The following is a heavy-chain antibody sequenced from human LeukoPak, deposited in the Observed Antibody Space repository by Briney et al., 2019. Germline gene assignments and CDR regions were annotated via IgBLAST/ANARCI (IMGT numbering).Heavy chain of an antibody. D-gene: IGHD6-13*01. CDR3: AAASAFSSSWRS. Sequence: GGPLRLSCAASGFTFSDYYMSWIRQAPGKGLEWVSYISSSGSTIYYADSVKGRFTISRDNAKNSLYLQMNSLRAEDTAVYYCAAASAFSSSWRSWGQGTVVSVSS. CDR2: ISSSGSTI. J-gene: IGHJ5*02. CDR1: GFTFSDYY. V-gene: IGHV3-11*04.